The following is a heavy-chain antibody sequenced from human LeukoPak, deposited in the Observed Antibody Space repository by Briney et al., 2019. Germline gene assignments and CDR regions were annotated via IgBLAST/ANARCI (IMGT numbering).Heavy chain of an antibody. CDR3: ARAPCSSTSCSSPLG. Sequence: PGGSLRLSCAASGFTFSSYSMNWVRQAPGKGLEWVSSISSSSSYIYYADSVKGRFTISRDNAKNSLYLQMNSLRAEDTAVYYCARAPCSSTSCSSPLGWGQGTLVTVSS. V-gene: IGHV3-21*01. J-gene: IGHJ4*02. D-gene: IGHD2-2*01. CDR1: GFTFSSYS. CDR2: ISSSSSYI.